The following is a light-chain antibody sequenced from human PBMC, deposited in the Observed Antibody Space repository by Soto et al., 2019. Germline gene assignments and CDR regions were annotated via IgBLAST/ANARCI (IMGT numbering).Light chain of an antibody. J-gene: IGKJ1*01. Sequence: DIRTTKMPSSVSATVGDRVTLTCRASQNVNNWLAWYQHKPGKAPQLLIYDASVLETGVPSRFSGSGSGTEFTLTISGLQPDDIATYYCQQFSDGWTFGHGSKVDI. CDR3: QQFSDGWT. CDR1: QNVNNW. V-gene: IGKV1-5*01. CDR2: DAS.